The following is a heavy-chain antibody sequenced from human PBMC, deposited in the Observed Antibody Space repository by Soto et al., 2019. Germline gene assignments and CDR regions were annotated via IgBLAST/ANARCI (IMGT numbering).Heavy chain of an antibody. D-gene: IGHD1-26*01. V-gene: IGHV4-59*08. J-gene: IGHJ4*02. CDR2: IYYSGST. CDR1: GGSISSYY. Sequence: SETLSLTCTVSGGSISSYYWSWIRQPPGKGLEWIGYIYYSGSTNYNPSLKSRVTISVDTSKNQFSPKLSSVTAADTAVYYCARRYGSAIDYWGQGTLVTVSS. CDR3: ARRYGSAIDY.